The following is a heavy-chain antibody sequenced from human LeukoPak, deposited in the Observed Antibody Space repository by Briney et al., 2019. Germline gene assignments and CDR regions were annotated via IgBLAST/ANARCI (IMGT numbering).Heavy chain of an antibody. V-gene: IGHV3-73*01. D-gene: IGHD4-17*01. CDR1: GFTFSGSA. CDR3: TRREPDYGDYGTPFDY. J-gene: IGHJ4*02. Sequence: PGGSLRLSCAASGFTFSGSAMHWVRQASGKGLEWVGRIRSKANSYVTAYAASVKGRFTISRDDSKNTAYLQMNSLKTEDTAVYYCTRREPDYGDYGTPFDYWGQGTLVTVSS. CDR2: IRSKANSYVT.